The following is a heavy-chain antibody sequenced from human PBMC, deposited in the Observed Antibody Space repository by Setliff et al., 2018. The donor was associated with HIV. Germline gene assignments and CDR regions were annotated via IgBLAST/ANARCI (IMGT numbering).Heavy chain of an antibody. D-gene: IGHD3-22*01. CDR3: ARGDYYDSTGYEGLDS. V-gene: IGHV4-34*01. Sequence: SETLSLTCTVSGGSFSGYYWSWIRQPPGKGLEWIGEINHSGSTNYNPSLKSRVTISVDTSKNQFSLKLNSVTAADTAVYYCARGDYYDSTGYEGLDSWGRGTLVTVSS. CDR2: INHSGST. CDR1: GGSFSGYY. J-gene: IGHJ4*02.